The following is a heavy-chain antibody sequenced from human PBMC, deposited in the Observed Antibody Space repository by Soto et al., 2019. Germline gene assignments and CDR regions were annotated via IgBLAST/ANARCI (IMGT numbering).Heavy chain of an antibody. D-gene: IGHD1-1*01. CDR2: IWYDGSNK. CDR1: GFTFSSYC. Sequence: GGSLRLSCAASGFTFSSYCMHWVRQAPGKGLEWVAVIWYDGSNKYYADSVKGRFTISRDNSKNTLYLQMNSLRAEDTAVYYCARERPYKYYGMDVWGQGTTVTVSS. CDR3: ARERPYKYYGMDV. V-gene: IGHV3-33*01. J-gene: IGHJ6*02.